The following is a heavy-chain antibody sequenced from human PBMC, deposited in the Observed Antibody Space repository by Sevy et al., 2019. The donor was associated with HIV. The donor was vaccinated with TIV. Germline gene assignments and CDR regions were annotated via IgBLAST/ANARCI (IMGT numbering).Heavy chain of an antibody. CDR2: ISSSSSYI. Sequence: GGFLRLSCAASGFTFSSYSMNWVRQAPGKGLEWVSSISSSSSYIYYSDSVKGRFTISRDNAKNSLYLQMNSLRAEDTAVYYCARDGVDTSMVTGLADYWGQGTLVTVSS. V-gene: IGHV3-21*01. CDR3: ARDGVDTSMVTGLADY. D-gene: IGHD5-18*01. J-gene: IGHJ4*02. CDR1: GFTFSSYS.